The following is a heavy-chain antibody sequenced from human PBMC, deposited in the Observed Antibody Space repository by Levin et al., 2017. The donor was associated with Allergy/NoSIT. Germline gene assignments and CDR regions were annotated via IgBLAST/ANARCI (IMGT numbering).Heavy chain of an antibody. J-gene: IGHJ4*02. D-gene: IGHD3-16*01. V-gene: IGHV3-9*01. CDR1: GFTFDDYA. CDR2: ISWNSGSI. Sequence: GGSLRLSCAVSGFTFDDYAMHWVRQAPGKGLEWVSGISWNSGSIGYADSVKGRFTISRDNAKNSLYMQMNSLRAEDTALYYCAKARGVGDFDYWGQGTLVTVSS. CDR3: AKARGVGDFDY.